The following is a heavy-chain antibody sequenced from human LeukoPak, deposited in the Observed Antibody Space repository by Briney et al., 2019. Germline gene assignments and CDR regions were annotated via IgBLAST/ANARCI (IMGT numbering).Heavy chain of an antibody. Sequence: ASVKVSCKASGGTFSSYAISWVRQAPGQRLEWLGGIIPIFGTANSAQKFQGRVTITADKSTSTAYMELSSLRSEDTAVYYCAREPRATVTPLAFDIWGQGTMVTVSS. CDR3: AREPRATVTPLAFDI. J-gene: IGHJ3*02. V-gene: IGHV1-69*06. CDR2: IIPIFGTA. CDR1: GGTFSSYA. D-gene: IGHD4-11*01.